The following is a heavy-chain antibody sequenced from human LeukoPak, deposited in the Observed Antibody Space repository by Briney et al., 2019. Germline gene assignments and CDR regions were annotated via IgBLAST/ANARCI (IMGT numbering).Heavy chain of an antibody. V-gene: IGHV5-51*04. D-gene: IGHD1-26*01. CDR1: GYSFTTYS. CDR2: IYPDDSDT. J-gene: IGHJ4*02. CDR3: ARLPSGNYPFDY. Sequence: GESLKISCKCSGYSFTTYSIGWVRQMPGKGLEWMGIIYPDDSDTRYSPSFQGQVTISADKPISTAYLQWSSLKASDTAMYYCARLPSGNYPFDYWGQGTLVTVSS.